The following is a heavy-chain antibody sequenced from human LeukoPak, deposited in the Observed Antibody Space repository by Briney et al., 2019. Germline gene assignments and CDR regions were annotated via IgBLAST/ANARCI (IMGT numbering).Heavy chain of an antibody. CDR2: ISASSGTI. Sequence: ETLSLTCAVSGYSISSGYYWGWVRQAPGKGLEWVSYISASSGTIYYADSVKGRFTISRDNAKNSLYLQMNSLRGEDTAVYYCARRSEFGVLYYMDVWGKGTTVTVSS. CDR3: ARRSEFGVLYYMDV. J-gene: IGHJ6*03. D-gene: IGHD3-16*01. CDR1: GYSISSGYY. V-gene: IGHV3-48*01.